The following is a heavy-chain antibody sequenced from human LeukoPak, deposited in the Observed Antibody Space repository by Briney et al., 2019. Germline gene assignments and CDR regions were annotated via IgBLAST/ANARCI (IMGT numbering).Heavy chain of an antibody. Sequence: GSLRLSCAASGFTFNNYGMNWVRQAPGKGLEWVSGISSGGGSTYYADSVKGRFTISRDNSKNTLYLQMNSLRAEDTAVYYCARDRVMITFGGVTFDPWGQGTLVTVSS. CDR3: ARDRVMITFGGVTFDP. V-gene: IGHV3-23*01. D-gene: IGHD3-16*01. CDR2: ISSGGGST. J-gene: IGHJ5*02. CDR1: GFTFNNYG.